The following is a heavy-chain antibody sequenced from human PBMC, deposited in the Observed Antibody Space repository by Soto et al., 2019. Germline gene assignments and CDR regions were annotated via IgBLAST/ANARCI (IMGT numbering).Heavy chain of an antibody. J-gene: IGHJ3*02. CDR3: AKGCHSSGCRRLKDAFDI. V-gene: IGHV3-30*18. CDR2: ISYDGSNK. D-gene: IGHD3-22*01. Sequence: QVQLVESGGGVVQPGRSLRLSCAASGFTFSSYGMHWVRQAPGKGLEWVAVISYDGSNKYYADSVKGRFTISRDNSKNTLYLQMNSLRAEDTAVYYCAKGCHSSGCRRLKDAFDIWGQGKMVTVSS. CDR1: GFTFSSYG.